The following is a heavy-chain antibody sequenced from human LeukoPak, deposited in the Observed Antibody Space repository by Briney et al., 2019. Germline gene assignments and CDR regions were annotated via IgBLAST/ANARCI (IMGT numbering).Heavy chain of an antibody. V-gene: IGHV4-59*01. D-gene: IGHD3-9*01. Sequence: PSETLSLTCTVSGGSISNYYWSWIRQLPGKGLECIGYIYYSGNTNYNPSLKSRVTISVDTSKNQFSLKLRSVTAADTAVYYCARDLVNYDILTGYQNAFDIWGQGTMVTVSS. CDR3: ARDLVNYDILTGYQNAFDI. J-gene: IGHJ3*02. CDR1: GGSISNYY. CDR2: IYYSGNT.